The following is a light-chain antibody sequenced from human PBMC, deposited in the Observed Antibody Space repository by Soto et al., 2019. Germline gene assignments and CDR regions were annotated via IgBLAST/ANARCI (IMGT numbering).Light chain of an antibody. J-gene: IGKJ5*01. Sequence: DIQMTQSPSSLSASVGDRVTITCQASQDISNYLNCYQQKPGKAPKLLIYDASNLETGVPSRFSGSGSGTDFTFTISSLQPEDIATYYCQQYDNPPTFGQGTRLEIK. CDR1: QDISNY. CDR2: DAS. CDR3: QQYDNPPT. V-gene: IGKV1-33*01.